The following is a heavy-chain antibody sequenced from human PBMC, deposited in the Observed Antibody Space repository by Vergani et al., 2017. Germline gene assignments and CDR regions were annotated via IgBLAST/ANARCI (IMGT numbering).Heavy chain of an antibody. D-gene: IGHD5-12*01. Sequence: EVQLVQSGAEVKKPGESLKISCKGSGYSFTSYWIGWVRQMPGKSLEWMGIIYPGDSDTRYSPSFQGQVTISADKSISTAYLQWSSLNASDTAMYYCARDKYSGYDSRGYMDVWGKGTTVTVSS. CDR1: GYSFTSYW. V-gene: IGHV5-51*01. CDR2: IYPGDSDT. J-gene: IGHJ6*03. CDR3: ARDKYSGYDSRGYMDV.